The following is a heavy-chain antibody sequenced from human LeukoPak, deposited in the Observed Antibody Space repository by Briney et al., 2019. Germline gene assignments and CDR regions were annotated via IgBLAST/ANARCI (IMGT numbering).Heavy chain of an antibody. CDR3: ARDTRTFDY. D-gene: IGHD1-26*01. CDR2: IKQDGSEK. CDR1: GFTFSSYR. Sequence: GGSLRLSCAASGFTFSSYRMNWVRQAPGKGLEWVANIKQDGSEKYYVDSVRGRFTISRDNAKNSLFLQMNSLRAEDTAVYCCARDTRTFDYWGQGTLVTVSS. V-gene: IGHV3-7*01. J-gene: IGHJ4*02.